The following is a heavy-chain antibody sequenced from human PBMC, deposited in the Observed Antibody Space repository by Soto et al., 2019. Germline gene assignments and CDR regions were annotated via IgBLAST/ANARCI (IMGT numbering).Heavy chain of an antibody. CDR3: ARNRGSCYSCGVDY. J-gene: IGHJ4*02. V-gene: IGHV3-33*01. CDR1: GFTFSSYG. Sequence: QVQLVESGGGVVQPGRSLRLSCAASGFTFSSYGMHWVRQAPGKGLEWVAVIWYDGSNKYYADSVKGRFTISRDNSKNTLYLQMNSLRAEDTAVYYCARNRGSCYSCGVDYWGQGTLVTVSS. D-gene: IGHD2-15*01. CDR2: IWYDGSNK.